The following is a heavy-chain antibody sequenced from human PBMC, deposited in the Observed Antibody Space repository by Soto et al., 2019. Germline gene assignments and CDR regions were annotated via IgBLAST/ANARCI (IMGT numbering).Heavy chain of an antibody. Sequence: ASVNVSCKASGYTFTSYYMHWVRQAPGHGPEWMGWINPDSGGTNYAQKFQGRVTMTRDSSISTAYMELNRLTSDDTAVYYCAREIDMAFDFWGQGTLVTVSS. CDR3: AREIDMAFDF. V-gene: IGHV1-2*02. J-gene: IGHJ4*02. CDR1: GYTFTSYY. D-gene: IGHD2-15*01. CDR2: INPDSGGT.